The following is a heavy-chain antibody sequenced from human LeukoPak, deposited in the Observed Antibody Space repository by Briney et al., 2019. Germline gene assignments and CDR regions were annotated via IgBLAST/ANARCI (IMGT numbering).Heavy chain of an antibody. CDR3: ARGSVAGLDY. V-gene: IGHV4-59*01. J-gene: IGHJ4*02. CDR1: GGSISSYY. D-gene: IGHD6-19*01. CDR2: IYYSGST. Sequence: SETLSLTCTVSGGSISSYYWSWIRQPPGKGLEWIGYIYYSGSTNYNPSLKSRVTISVDTSKNQFSLKLSSVTAADTAVYYCARGSVAGLDYWGQGTLVTVSS.